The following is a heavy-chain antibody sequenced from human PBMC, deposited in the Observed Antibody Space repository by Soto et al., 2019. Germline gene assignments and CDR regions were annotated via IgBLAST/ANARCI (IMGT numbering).Heavy chain of an antibody. J-gene: IGHJ3*02. Sequence: QVQLQQWGAGLLKPSETLSLTCAVYGGSFSGYYWSWIRQPPGKGLEWIGEINHSGSTNYNPSLKSRVTISVDTSKNQFSLKLSSVTAADTAVYYCARVTDPRDAFDIWGQGTKVTVSS. CDR3: ARVTDPRDAFDI. CDR1: GGSFSGYY. V-gene: IGHV4-34*01. D-gene: IGHD2-8*02. CDR2: INHSGST.